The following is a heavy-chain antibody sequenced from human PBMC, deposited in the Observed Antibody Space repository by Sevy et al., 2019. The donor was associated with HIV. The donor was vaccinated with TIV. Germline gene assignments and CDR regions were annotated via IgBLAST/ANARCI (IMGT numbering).Heavy chain of an antibody. J-gene: IGHJ5*02. V-gene: IGHV2-5*01. CDR3: AAHGRIAVAAADFANWFDP. CDR2: IYWNDDK. D-gene: IGHD6-19*01. Sequence: SGPTLVKPTQTLTLTCTFSGFSLSTSGVGVGWIRQPPGKALEWLALIYWNDDKRYSPSLKSRLTITKDTSKNQVVLTMTNMDPVDTATYYCAAHGRIAVAAADFANWFDPWGQGTLVTVSS. CDR1: GFSLSTSGVG.